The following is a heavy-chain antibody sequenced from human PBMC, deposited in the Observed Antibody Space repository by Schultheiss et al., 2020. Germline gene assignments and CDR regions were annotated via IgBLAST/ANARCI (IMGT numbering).Heavy chain of an antibody. Sequence: SETLSLTCTVSGGSISSYYCSWIRQPPGKGLEWIGYIYYSGSTYYNPSLKSRVTISVDTSKNQFSLKLSSVTAADTAVYYCARGSIFGVVIASNWFDPWGQGTLVTVSS. V-gene: IGHV4-59*08. J-gene: IGHJ5*02. CDR1: GGSISSYY. CDR3: ARGSIFGVVIASNWFDP. CDR2: IYYSGST. D-gene: IGHD3-3*01.